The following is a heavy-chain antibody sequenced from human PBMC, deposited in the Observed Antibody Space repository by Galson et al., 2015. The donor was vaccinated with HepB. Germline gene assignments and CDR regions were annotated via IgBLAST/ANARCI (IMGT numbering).Heavy chain of an antibody. CDR2: IHYSGST. D-gene: IGHD3-10*01. CDR3: ARRAAYYYGSGSWYYFDY. CDR1: GGSISSNNYY. J-gene: IGHJ4*02. V-gene: IGHV4-39*01. Sequence: TLSLTCTVSGGSISSNNYYWGWIRQPPGKGLEWIGSIHYSGSTYYNPSIKSRVTISVDTSKNQFSLKLRFVTAADTAVYYCARRAAYYYGSGSWYYFDYWGQGTLVTVSS.